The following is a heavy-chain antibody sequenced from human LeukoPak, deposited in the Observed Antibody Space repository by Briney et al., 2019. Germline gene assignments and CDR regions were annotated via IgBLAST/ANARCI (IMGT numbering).Heavy chain of an antibody. J-gene: IGHJ4*02. Sequence: SQTLSLTCAISGDSVSSNSAAWNWIRQSPSRGLEWLGRTYYRSKWYNDYAVSVKSRITINPDTSKNQFSLQLNSVTPEDTAVFYCERAPPYGDYFDYWGQGTLVPVSS. CDR3: ERAPPYGDYFDY. V-gene: IGHV6-1*01. D-gene: IGHD4-17*01. CDR2: TYYRSKWYN. CDR1: GDSVSSNSAA.